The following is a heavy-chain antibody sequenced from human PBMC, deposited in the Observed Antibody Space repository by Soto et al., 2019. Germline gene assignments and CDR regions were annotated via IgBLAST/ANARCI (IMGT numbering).Heavy chain of an antibody. D-gene: IGHD2-21*02. V-gene: IGHV3-21*01. CDR1: GFTFSSYS. J-gene: IGHJ6*02. CDR3: ASIVVVTEEGMDV. CDR2: ISSSSSYI. Sequence: GRSLRLSCAASGFTFSSYSMNWVRQAPGKGLEWVSSISSSSSYIYYADSVKGRCTISRDHAKNSLYLQLNRLRAEDKAVYYCASIVVVTEEGMDVWGQGTTVTVS.